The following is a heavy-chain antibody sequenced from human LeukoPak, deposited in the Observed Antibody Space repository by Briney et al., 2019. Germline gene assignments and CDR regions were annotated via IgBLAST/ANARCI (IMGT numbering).Heavy chain of an antibody. D-gene: IGHD3-10*01. CDR2: IRSKANSYAT. CDR1: VFTFSGSA. CDR3: TSERGVIPMVILY. V-gene: IGHV3-73*01. Sequence: PGGSLRLSCAASVFTFSGSAMHWVRQASGKGLEWVGRIRSKANSYATAYAASVKGRFTISRDDSKNTAYLQMNSLKTEDTAVYYCTSERGVIPMVILYWGQGTLVTVSS. J-gene: IGHJ4*02.